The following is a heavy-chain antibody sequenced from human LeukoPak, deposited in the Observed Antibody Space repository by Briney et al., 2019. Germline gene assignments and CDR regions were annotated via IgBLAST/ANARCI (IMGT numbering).Heavy chain of an antibody. V-gene: IGHV1-2*06. Sequence: ASVKVFCKASGYTFTGYYMHWVRQAPGQGREWMGRINPNSGGTNSAQKLQDRVAMTRDTSISTAYMELSRLRSDDTAVYYCARAGVWDYSDSSGYHNGAFDIWGQGTMVTVSS. CDR2: INPNSGGT. CDR1: GYTFTGYY. J-gene: IGHJ3*02. D-gene: IGHD3-22*01. CDR3: ARAGVWDYSDSSGYHNGAFDI.